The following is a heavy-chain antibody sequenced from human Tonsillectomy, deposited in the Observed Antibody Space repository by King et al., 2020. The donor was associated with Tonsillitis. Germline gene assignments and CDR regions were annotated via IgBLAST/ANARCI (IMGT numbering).Heavy chain of an antibody. CDR2: IKRKTYGGTT. CDR1: GFTFSNAW. J-gene: IGHJ6*02. Sequence: VQLVESGGGLVKPGGSLRLSCAASGFTFSNAWMSWVRQAPGKGLEWVGRIKRKTYGGTTDYAAPVKGRFTISRDDSKNTLYLQMNSLKTEDTAVYYCTTEGDVWGQGTTVTVSS. V-gene: IGHV3-15*01. CDR3: TTEGDV.